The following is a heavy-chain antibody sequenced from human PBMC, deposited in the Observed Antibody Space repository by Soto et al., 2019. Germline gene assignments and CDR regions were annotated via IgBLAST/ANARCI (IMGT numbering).Heavy chain of an antibody. D-gene: IGHD6-19*01. Sequence: EVQLLESGGGLVQPGGSLRLSCAASGFTFVNYAMNWVRQAPGKGLEWVATLSGSGTSTYYADSVKDRFTISRDNSRNTLYLQMNSLRAEDTAVYYCAKGTSNGGWFNPFDYWGQGTLVTVSS. CDR1: GFTFVNYA. J-gene: IGHJ4*02. V-gene: IGHV3-23*01. CDR3: AKGTSNGGWFNPFDY. CDR2: LSGSGTST.